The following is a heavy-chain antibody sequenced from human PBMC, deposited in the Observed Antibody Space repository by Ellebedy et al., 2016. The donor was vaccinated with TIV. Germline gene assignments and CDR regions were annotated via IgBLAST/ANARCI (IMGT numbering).Heavy chain of an antibody. V-gene: IGHV3-23*01. J-gene: IGHJ3*01. Sequence: GESLKISCAASGLPFNINAISWVRQAPGKGLEWVSLISDRGTRINYADSVKGRFTISRDNSKNTLYLQMSSLGAEDTAVYYCAKTNLAQGAFDFWGQGTMVTVSS. CDR3: AKTNLAQGAFDF. CDR1: GLPFNINA. D-gene: IGHD3-3*02. CDR2: ISDRGTRI.